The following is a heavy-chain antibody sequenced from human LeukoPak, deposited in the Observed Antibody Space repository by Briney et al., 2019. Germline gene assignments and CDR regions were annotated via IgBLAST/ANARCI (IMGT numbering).Heavy chain of an antibody. CDR3: ARVDHGSGWYIMDY. D-gene: IGHD6-19*01. CDR1: GFTFSSYG. CDR2: IWYDGSNK. J-gene: IGHJ4*02. V-gene: IGHV3-33*01. Sequence: GGSLRLSCAASGFTFSSYGMHWVRQAPGKGLERVAVIWYDGSNKYYADSVKGRFTISRDNSKNTLYLQMNSLRAEDTAVYYCARVDHGSGWYIMDYWGQGTLVTVSS.